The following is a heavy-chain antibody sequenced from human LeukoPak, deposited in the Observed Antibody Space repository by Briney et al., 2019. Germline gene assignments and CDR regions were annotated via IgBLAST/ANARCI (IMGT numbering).Heavy chain of an antibody. J-gene: IGHJ6*02. D-gene: IGHD2-15*01. CDR1: GFTFSSYE. CDR2: ISSSGSTI. CDR3: ARDYQIVVVVAATRELRYYYGMDV. Sequence: GRSLRLSCAASGFTFSSYEMNWVRQAPGKGLEWVSYISSSGSTIYYADSVKGRFTISRDNAKNSLYLQMNSLRAEDTAVYYCARDYQIVVVVAATRELRYYYGMDVWGQGTTVTVSS. V-gene: IGHV3-48*03.